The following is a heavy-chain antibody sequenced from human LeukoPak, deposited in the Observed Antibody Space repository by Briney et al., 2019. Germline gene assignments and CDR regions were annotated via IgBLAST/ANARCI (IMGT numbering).Heavy chain of an antibody. CDR2: ISWNSGSI. J-gene: IGHJ4*02. CDR3: AKDINRMVRGGDLDY. CDR1: GFTFDDYA. V-gene: IGHV3-9*01. Sequence: GGSLRLSWAASGFTFDDYAMHWVRQAPGKGLEWVSGISWNSGSIGYADSVKGRFTISRDNAKNSLYLQMNSLRAEDTALYYCAKDINRMVRGGDLDYWGQGTLVTVSS. D-gene: IGHD3-10*01.